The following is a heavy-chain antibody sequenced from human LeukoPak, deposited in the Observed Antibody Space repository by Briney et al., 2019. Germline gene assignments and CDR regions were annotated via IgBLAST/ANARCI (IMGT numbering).Heavy chain of an antibody. V-gene: IGHV4-34*01. Sequence: PSETLSLTCAVYGGSFSGYYWSWIRQPPGKGLEWIGEINYSGSTNYNPSLKSRVTISVDTSKNQFSLKLSSVTAADTAVYYCAREREGGSYYYFGYWGQGTLVTVSS. CDR3: AREREGGSYYYFGY. D-gene: IGHD1-26*01. J-gene: IGHJ4*02. CDR2: INYSGST. CDR1: GGSFSGYY.